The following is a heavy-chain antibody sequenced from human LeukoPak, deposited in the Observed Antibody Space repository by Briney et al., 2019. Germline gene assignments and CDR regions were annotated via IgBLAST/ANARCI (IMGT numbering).Heavy chain of an antibody. J-gene: IGHJ3*02. CDR2: MNPNSGNT. Sequence: ASVSVSCTASGYTFTSYDINWVRQAPGQGLEWMGWMNPNSGNTGYAQKFQGRVTMTRNTSISTAYMELSSLRSEDTAVYYCARAGYCSGGSCYSDAFDIWGQGTMVTVSS. CDR3: ARAGYCSGGSCYSDAFDI. V-gene: IGHV1-8*01. CDR1: GYTFTSYD. D-gene: IGHD2-15*01.